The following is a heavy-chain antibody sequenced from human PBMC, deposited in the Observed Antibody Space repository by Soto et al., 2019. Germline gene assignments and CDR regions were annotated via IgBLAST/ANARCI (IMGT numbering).Heavy chain of an antibody. CDR1: GGSISSGGYY. CDR3: ARVPTYYQDSIGYQPFHP. J-gene: IGHJ5*02. CDR2: IYYSGST. D-gene: IGHD3-22*01. V-gene: IGHV4-31*03. Sequence: TLSLTCTVSGGSISSGGYYWSWIRQHPGKGLEWIGYIYYSGSTYYNPSLKSRVTISVDTSKNQFSLKLSSVTAADTAVYYCARVPTYYQDSIGYQPFHPWGQGTLVTVSS.